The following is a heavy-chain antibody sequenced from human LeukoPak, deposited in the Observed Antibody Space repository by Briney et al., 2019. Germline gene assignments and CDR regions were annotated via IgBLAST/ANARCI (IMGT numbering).Heavy chain of an antibody. CDR3: ARATGTWGHDGFDI. D-gene: IGHD3-16*01. V-gene: IGHV1-18*01. J-gene: IGHJ3*02. CDR1: GYTFMSHG. Sequence: ASVKVSCKAYGYTFMSHGISWVRQAPGQGLEWMGWISGSSSNTNYAQRLQGRVTMTTDTFTTTAYMELRSLRSDDTAVYYCARATGTWGHDGFDIWGQGTMVTVSS. CDR2: ISGSSSNT.